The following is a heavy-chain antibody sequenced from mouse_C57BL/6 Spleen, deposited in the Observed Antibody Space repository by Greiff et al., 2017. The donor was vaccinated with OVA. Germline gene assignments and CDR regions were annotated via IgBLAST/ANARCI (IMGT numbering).Heavy chain of an antibody. CDR3: ARRDYDDYAMGY. Sequence: EVQLQESGGGLVKPGGSLKLSCAASGFTFSDYGMHWVRQAPEKGLEWVAYISSGSSTIYYADTVKGRFTISRDNAKNTLFLQMTSLRSEDTAMYDCARRDYDDYAMGYWGQGTSVTVSS. CDR1: GFTFSDYG. V-gene: IGHV5-17*01. J-gene: IGHJ4*01. CDR2: ISSGSSTI. D-gene: IGHD2-4*01.